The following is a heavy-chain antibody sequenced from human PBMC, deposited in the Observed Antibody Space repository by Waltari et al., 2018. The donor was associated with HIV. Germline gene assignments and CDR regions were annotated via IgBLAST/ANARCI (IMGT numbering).Heavy chain of an antibody. CDR2: MSLDGTT. CDR3: ARDRYAGGWFGY. D-gene: IGHD3-16*01. V-gene: IGHV3-74*01. J-gene: IGHJ4*02. CDR1: GFTVTGRW. Sequence: DVQLVESGGGLVQPGGSLRLSCVASGFTVTGRWMHWVRQVPGKGPVWVSRMSLDGTTVYADSVKGRFTISRDNAKNTLYLQMNTLRAEDTAVYYCARDRYAGGWFGYWGQGTLVTVSS.